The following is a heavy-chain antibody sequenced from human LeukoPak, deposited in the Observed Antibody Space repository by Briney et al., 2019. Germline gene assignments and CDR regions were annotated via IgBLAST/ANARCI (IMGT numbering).Heavy chain of an antibody. J-gene: IGHJ4*02. CDR1: GYSISSGYY. Sequence: SETLSLTCAVSGYSISSGYYWGWIRQPPGKGLVWIGSIYHSGSTYYNPSLKSRVTISVDTSKNQFSLKLSSVTAADTAVYYCARRGVLFDYWGQGTLVTVSS. V-gene: IGHV4-38-2*01. CDR3: ARRGVLFDY. CDR2: IYHSGST. D-gene: IGHD3-16*01.